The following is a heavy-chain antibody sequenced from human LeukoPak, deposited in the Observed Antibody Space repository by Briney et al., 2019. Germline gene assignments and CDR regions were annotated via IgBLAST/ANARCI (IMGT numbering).Heavy chain of an antibody. V-gene: IGHV4-30-4*08. CDR1: GGSISSGDYY. CDR2: IYYSGST. J-gene: IGHJ6*03. Sequence: PSETLSLTCTVSGGSISSGDYYWSWIRQPPGKGLEWIGYIYYSGSTYYNPSLKSRVTISVDTSKNQFSLKLSSVTAADTAVYYCARHRANSYYYYYMDVWGKGTTVTVSS. CDR3: ARHRANSYYYYYMDV.